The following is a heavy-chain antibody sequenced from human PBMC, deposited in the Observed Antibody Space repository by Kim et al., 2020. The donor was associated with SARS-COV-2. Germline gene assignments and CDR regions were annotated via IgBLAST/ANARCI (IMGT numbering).Heavy chain of an antibody. J-gene: IGHJ4*02. CDR3: ARDTFAGQSGGHFPY. Sequence: DYVKGRLTISRDNARNSMYLQMNNLRAEDTAVYYCARDTFAGQSGGHFPYWGQGTLVTVSS. D-gene: IGHD3-16*01. V-gene: IGHV3-7*03.